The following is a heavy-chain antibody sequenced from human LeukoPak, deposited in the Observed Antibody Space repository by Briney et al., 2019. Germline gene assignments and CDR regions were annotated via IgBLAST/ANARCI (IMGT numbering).Heavy chain of an antibody. V-gene: IGHV3-30*18. CDR3: AKGPLRGTAAAIDY. J-gene: IGHJ4*02. D-gene: IGHD2-2*01. Sequence: SGGSLRLSCAVTGLSLNSLWMHWVRQAPGQGLMWVAVISYDGRNKHYPDSVKGRFTISRDISTDTLWLQMDSLRTEDTAVYYCAKGPLRGTAAAIDYWGQGTLVTVSS. CDR1: GLSLNSLW. CDR2: ISYDGRNK.